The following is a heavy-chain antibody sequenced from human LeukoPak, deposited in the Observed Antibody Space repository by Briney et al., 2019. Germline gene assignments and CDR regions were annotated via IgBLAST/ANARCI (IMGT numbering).Heavy chain of an antibody. J-gene: IGHJ4*02. Sequence: AGGSLRLSCAASGFTLSSYSMNWVRQAPGKGLEWVSYISSSSSTIYYADSVKGRFTISRDNAKNSLYLQMNSLRAEDTAVYYCARGAMGLYYDQPYYFDYWGQGTLVTVSS. CDR2: ISSSSSTI. D-gene: IGHD3-22*01. V-gene: IGHV3-48*01. CDR3: ARGAMGLYYDQPYYFDY. CDR1: GFTLSSYS.